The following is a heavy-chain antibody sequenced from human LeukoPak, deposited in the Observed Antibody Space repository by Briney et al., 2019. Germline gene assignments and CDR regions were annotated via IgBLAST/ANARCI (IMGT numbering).Heavy chain of an antibody. CDR2: INHSGST. CDR1: GGSFSGYY. CDR3: ARGPYGSGLFDY. V-gene: IGHV4-34*01. J-gene: IGHJ4*02. Sequence: TSETLSLTCAVYGGSFSGYYWSWIRQPPGKGLEWIGEINHSGSTNYNPSLKSRVTISVDTSKNQFSLKLSSVTAADTAVYYCARGPYGSGLFDYWGQGTLVTVSS. D-gene: IGHD3-10*01.